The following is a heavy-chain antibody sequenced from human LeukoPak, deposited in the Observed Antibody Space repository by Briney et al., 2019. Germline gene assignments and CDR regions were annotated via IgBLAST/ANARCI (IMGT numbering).Heavy chain of an antibody. CDR2: ISSSSSYI. V-gene: IGHV3-21*01. Sequence: GGSLRLSCAASGFTLSSYSMNWVRQAPGKGLEWVSSISSSSSYIYYADSVKGRFTISRDNAKNSLYLQMNSLRAEDTAVYYCASSTPPNIAVAGTFDYWGQGTLVTVSS. CDR1: GFTLSSYS. CDR3: ASSTPPNIAVAGTFDY. J-gene: IGHJ4*02. D-gene: IGHD6-19*01.